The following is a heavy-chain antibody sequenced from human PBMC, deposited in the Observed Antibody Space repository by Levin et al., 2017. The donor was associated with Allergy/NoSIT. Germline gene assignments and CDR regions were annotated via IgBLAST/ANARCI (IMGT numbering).Heavy chain of an antibody. CDR2: INQDGSEK. CDR3: ARDQSLAAVPAAGSIDF. D-gene: IGHD2-2*01. J-gene: IGHJ4*02. V-gene: IGHV3-7*01. Sequence: PGESLKISCAASGFTFSRYWMSWVRQAPGKGLEWVAHINQDGSEKLYVDSVKGRFTISRDNAKNSLYLQMNSLRAEDTAVFYCARDQSLAAVPAAGSIDFWGQGSLVIVSS. CDR1: GFTFSRYW.